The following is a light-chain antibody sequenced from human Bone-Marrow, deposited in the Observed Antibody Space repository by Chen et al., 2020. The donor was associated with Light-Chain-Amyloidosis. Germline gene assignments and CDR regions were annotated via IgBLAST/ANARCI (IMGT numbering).Light chain of an antibody. Sequence: SSVLTQPSSVSVAPGQTATIACGGNNIGSTSVHWDQQPPGQAPLLVVYDDSDRPSGIPERLSGSNSGNTATLTISRVEAGDEADYYCQVWDRSSDRPVFGGGTKLTVL. CDR1: NIGSTS. CDR3: QVWDRSSDRPV. CDR2: DDS. J-gene: IGLJ3*02. V-gene: IGLV3-21*02.